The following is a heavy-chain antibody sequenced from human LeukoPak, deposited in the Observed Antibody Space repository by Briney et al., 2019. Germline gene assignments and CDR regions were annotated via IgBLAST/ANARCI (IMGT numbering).Heavy chain of an antibody. CDR2: ITSISSTI. Sequence: GGSLRLSCAASGFTFTSYTMNWVRQAPGKGLECVSYITSISSTIYYADSVKGRFTMSRDNAENSLYLQMNRLRAEDTAVYYCARNFDSWGQGTLVTVSS. CDR1: GFTFTSYT. V-gene: IGHV3-48*01. D-gene: IGHD2/OR15-2a*01. CDR3: ARNFDS. J-gene: IGHJ4*02.